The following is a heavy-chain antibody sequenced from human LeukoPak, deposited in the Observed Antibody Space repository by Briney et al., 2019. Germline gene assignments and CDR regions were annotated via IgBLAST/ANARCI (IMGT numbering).Heavy chain of an antibody. CDR3: ARASGLRFLEPGEFDP. CDR1: GVSISRSSYY. D-gene: IGHD3-3*01. V-gene: IGHV4-39*07. J-gene: IGHJ5*02. CDR2: IYYSGST. Sequence: SETLSLTCTVSGVSISRSSYYWGWIRQPPGKGLEWIGSIYYSGSTHYNPSLKSRVTISVDTSKNQFSLNLSSVTAADTAVYYCARASGLRFLEPGEFDPWGQGTLVTVSS.